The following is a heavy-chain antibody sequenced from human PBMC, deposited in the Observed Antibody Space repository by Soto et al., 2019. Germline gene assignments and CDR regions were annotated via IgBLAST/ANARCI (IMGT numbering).Heavy chain of an antibody. CDR3: ARHTPAISISDH. Sequence: LCGGSISSRSYYWGWIRQPPGKGLEWIGSIYYSGSTYYNPSLKSRVTISVDTSKNQFSLKLSSVTAADTAVYYCARHTPAISISDHWGQGTLVTVSS. D-gene: IGHD2-15*01. CDR2: IYYSGST. V-gene: IGHV4-39*01. J-gene: IGHJ4*02. CDR1: GGSISSRSYY.